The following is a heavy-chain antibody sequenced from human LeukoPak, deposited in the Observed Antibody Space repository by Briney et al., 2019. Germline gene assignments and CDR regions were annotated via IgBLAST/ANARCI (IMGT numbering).Heavy chain of an antibody. CDR1: GFSFSDYD. D-gene: IGHD3-16*01. CDR2: ISGRSSHA. Sequence: PGGSLRLSCSASGFSFSDYDMNWFRQPPGKGLEWISSISGRSSHAYYGDSVKGRFSISRDNAMNSVFLQMNSLGVDDTAVYYCGRAFPPLRTASAGDLWGQGTLVTVSS. V-gene: IGHV3-21*01. J-gene: IGHJ4*02. CDR3: GRAFPPLRTASAGDL.